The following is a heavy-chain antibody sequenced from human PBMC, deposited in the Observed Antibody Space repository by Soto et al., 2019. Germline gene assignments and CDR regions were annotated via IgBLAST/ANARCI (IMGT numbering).Heavy chain of an antibody. CDR1: GDSITSNSYF. CDR3: ARGYGRNFDY. J-gene: IGHJ4*02. V-gene: IGHV4-39*01. CDR2: IYYSGAT. Sequence: PSETLSLTCTVSGDSITSNSYFWALIRQPPGKGLEWIGSIYYSGATYYNPSLKSRVTISVDRSKNQFSLKVRSVTAADTAVYYCARGYGRNFDYWGQGTLVTVSS. D-gene: IGHD5-18*01.